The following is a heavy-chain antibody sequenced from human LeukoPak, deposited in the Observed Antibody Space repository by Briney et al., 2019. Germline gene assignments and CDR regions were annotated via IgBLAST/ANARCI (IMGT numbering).Heavy chain of an antibody. CDR3: ARELIAVAGLDY. CDR1: GLTFSSYS. V-gene: IGHV3-21*01. D-gene: IGHD6-19*01. J-gene: IGHJ4*02. Sequence: KTGGSLRLSCAASGLTFSSYSMNWVRQAPGKGLEWVSSISSSSSYIYYADSVKGRFTISRDNAKNSLYLQMNSLRAEDTAVYYCARELIAVAGLDYWGQGTLVTVSS. CDR2: ISSSSSYI.